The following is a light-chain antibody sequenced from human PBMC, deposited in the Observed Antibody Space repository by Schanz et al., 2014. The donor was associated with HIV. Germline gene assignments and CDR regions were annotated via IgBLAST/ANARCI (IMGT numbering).Light chain of an antibody. Sequence: DIQMTQSPSTLSASVGDRVSIICRSSQSISSYLNWYQQKPGKAPKLLIYAASSLQSGVPSRFSGSGSGTDFTLTISSLQPEDIVTYYCQQYDNPLGQGTKLEIK. J-gene: IGKJ2*01. CDR1: QSISSY. V-gene: IGKV1-39*01. CDR2: AAS. CDR3: QQYDNP.